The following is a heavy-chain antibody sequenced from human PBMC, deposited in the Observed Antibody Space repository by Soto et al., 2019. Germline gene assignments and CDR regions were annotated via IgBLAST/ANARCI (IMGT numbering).Heavy chain of an antibody. V-gene: IGHV3-74*01. Sequence: GGSLRLSCEDSGFVFTNFWMHGVRHVPGKGLVWVARIDTSGHSTNYAESVKGRFTISRDNAKNTVSLQMNSLRVEDTGVYYCAKDSWYFDLWSQGSQVTVS. CDR1: GFVFTNFW. CDR2: IDTSGHST. J-gene: IGHJ4*02. CDR3: AKDSWYFDL. D-gene: IGHD6-13*01.